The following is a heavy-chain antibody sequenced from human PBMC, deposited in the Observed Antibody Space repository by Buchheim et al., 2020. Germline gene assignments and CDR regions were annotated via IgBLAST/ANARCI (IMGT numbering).Heavy chain of an antibody. CDR3: ARGGTSGYVDF. CDR1: GFNFTSRW. J-gene: IGHJ4*02. Sequence: EVQLVESGGGLVQPGGSLRLSCAASGFNFTSRWMHWVRQAPGKGLVWVSRIKTDGTYTNYADTVNGRFTISRDNARNTLFLQMNSLGAEDTAVYHCARGGTSGYVDFWGRGTL. CDR2: IKTDGTYT. D-gene: IGHD1-26*01. V-gene: IGHV3-74*01.